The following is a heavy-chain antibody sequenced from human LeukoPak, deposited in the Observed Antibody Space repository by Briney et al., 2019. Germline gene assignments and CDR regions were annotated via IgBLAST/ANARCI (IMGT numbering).Heavy chain of an antibody. J-gene: IGHJ4*02. CDR3: ARDLAMYSPDLDY. CDR1: GYTFTDYY. V-gene: IGHV1-2*02. D-gene: IGHD1-26*01. Sequence: EASVKVSCKASGYTFTDYYLHWVPQAPGHGLEWMGWINPKTGVTKYAQNSQGRVTMTRDTSISTAYMEVSRLRSDDTAVFYCARDLAMYSPDLDYWGQGTLVTVSS. CDR2: INPKTGVT.